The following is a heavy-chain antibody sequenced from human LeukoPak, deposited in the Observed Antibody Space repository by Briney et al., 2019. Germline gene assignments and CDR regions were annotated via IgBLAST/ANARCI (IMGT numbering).Heavy chain of an antibody. CDR1: RFTFSSYG. D-gene: IGHD4-11*01. J-gene: IGHJ4*02. Sequence: GGSLRLSCVASRFTFSSYGMHWVRQAPGKGLEWVAVISYDGSIKYYADSVKGRFTISRDNSKNTLYLQMNSLRTEDTAVYYCAKDPFDYSNYPHTAGFDYWGQGTLVTVSS. CDR3: AKDPFDYSNYPHTAGFDY. V-gene: IGHV3-30*18. CDR2: ISYDGSIK.